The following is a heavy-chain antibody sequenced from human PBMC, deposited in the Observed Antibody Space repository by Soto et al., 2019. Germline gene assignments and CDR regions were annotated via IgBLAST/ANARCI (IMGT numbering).Heavy chain of an antibody. V-gene: IGHV5-51*01. CDR3: ARPCWVYYGSGSYGPWFAP. CDR2: IYPGDSDT. J-gene: IGHJ5*02. Sequence: GESLKISCKGSGYSFTSYWIGWVRQMPGKGLEWMGIIYPGDSDTRYSPSFQGQVTISADKSISTAYLQWSSLKASDTAMDYRARPCWVYYGSGSYGPWFAPWGQGTLVTSPQ. CDR1: GYSFTSYW. D-gene: IGHD3-10*01.